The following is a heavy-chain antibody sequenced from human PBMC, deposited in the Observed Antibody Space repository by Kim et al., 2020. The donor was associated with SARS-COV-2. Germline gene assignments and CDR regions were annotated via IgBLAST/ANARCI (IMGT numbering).Heavy chain of an antibody. J-gene: IGHJ4*02. CDR1: GFTVSSNY. CDR3: ARDPPQLYSSGWDDDY. V-gene: IGHV3-53*01. D-gene: IGHD6-19*01. CDR2: IYSGGST. Sequence: GGSLRLSCAASGFTVSSNYMSWVRQAPGKGLEWVSVIYSGGSTYYADSVKGRFTISRDNSKNTLYLQMNSLRAEDTAVYYCARDPPQLYSSGWDDDYWGQGTLVTVSS.